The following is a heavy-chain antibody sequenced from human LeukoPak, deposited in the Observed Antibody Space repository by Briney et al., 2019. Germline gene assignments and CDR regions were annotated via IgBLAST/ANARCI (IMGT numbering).Heavy chain of an antibody. CDR3: ARLSGSSDTGLGLDV. Sequence: GGSLRLSCAASGFTFRSSAMTWVRQAPGKGLEWVANWNYNADLTYYGDSVKGRFSISRDNSQNTLYLQMSSLRAEDTAVYYCARLSGSSDTGLGLDVWGQGTTVTVSS. D-gene: IGHD2-15*01. CDR2: WNYNADLT. CDR1: GFTFRSSA. J-gene: IGHJ6*02. V-gene: IGHV3-23*01.